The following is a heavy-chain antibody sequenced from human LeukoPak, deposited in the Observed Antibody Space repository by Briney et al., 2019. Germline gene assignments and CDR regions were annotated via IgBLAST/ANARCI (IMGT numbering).Heavy chain of an antibody. CDR2: ISYDGSNK. CDR1: GFTLSSYD. J-gene: IGHJ6*03. Sequence: GRSLRLSCAASGFTLSSYDMHWVRQAPGKGLEWVAVISYDGSNKYHADSVKGRFTISRDNSKNTLYLQMNSLRAEDTAVYYCARVINYYNYMDVWGKGTTVTISS. D-gene: IGHD3-10*01. CDR3: ARVINYYNYMDV. V-gene: IGHV3-30*03.